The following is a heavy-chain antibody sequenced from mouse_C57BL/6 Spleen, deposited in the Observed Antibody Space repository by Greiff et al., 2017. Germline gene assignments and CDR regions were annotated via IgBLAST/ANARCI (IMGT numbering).Heavy chain of an antibody. Sequence: VQLQQPGAELVRPGSSVKLSCKASGYTFTSYWMHWVKQRPIQGLEWIGNIDPSDSETHYNQKFKDKATLPVDKSSSTAYMQLSSLTSEDSAVYYCARSDYGSSLLDDWGQGTTRTVSS. J-gene: IGHJ2*01. V-gene: IGHV1-52*01. CDR3: ARSDYGSSLLDD. CDR1: GYTFTSYW. CDR2: IDPSDSET. D-gene: IGHD1-1*01.